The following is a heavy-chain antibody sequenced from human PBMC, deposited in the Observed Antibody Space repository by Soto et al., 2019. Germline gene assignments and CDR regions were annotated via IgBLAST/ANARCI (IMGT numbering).Heavy chain of an antibody. CDR1: GGSFSGYY. CDR3: ARRDCSGGSCYQVDY. D-gene: IGHD2-15*01. CDR2: INHSGST. J-gene: IGHJ4*02. Sequence: QVQLQQWGAGLLKPSETLSLTCAVYGGSFSGYYWSWIRQPPGKGLEWIGEINHSGSTNYNPSLKSRVTISVDTSKNQFSLKVSSVTAADTAVYYCARRDCSGGSCYQVDYWGQGTLVTVSS. V-gene: IGHV4-34*01.